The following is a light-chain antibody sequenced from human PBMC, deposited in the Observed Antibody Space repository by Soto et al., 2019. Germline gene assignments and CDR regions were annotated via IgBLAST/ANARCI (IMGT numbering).Light chain of an antibody. Sequence: EIVLTQSPGTLSLSPGERATLSCRASQSVSSSYLAWYQQKPGQAPRLLIYGASSRAPSIPDRFSGSGSGTDFTLTISRLEPEDFAVYYCQQYGSSPEYTFGQGTKLEIK. J-gene: IGKJ2*01. CDR2: GAS. CDR1: QSVSSSY. V-gene: IGKV3-20*01. CDR3: QQYGSSPEYT.